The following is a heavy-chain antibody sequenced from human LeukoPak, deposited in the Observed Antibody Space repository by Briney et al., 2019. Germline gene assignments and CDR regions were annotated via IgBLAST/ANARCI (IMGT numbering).Heavy chain of an antibody. J-gene: IGHJ4*02. CDR3: ARVPSQRWGSSTSCYDY. CDR1: GFTFSGFP. CDR2: ISSSSSTI. D-gene: IGHD2-2*01. Sequence: GGSLRLSCAASGFTFSGFPMHWARQAPGKGLEWVSYISSSSSTIYYADSVKGRFTISRDNAKNSLYLQMNSLRAEDTAVYYCARVPSQRWGSSTSCYDYWGQGTLVTVSS. V-gene: IGHV3-48*01.